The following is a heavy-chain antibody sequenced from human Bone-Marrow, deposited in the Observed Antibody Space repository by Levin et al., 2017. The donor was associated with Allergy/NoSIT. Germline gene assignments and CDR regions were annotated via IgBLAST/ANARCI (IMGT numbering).Heavy chain of an antibody. V-gene: IGHV4-38-2*02. J-gene: IGHJ4*02. Sequence: SETLSLTCTVSGYSISSGHFWGWIRQPPGEGLDWIGSTYHNGGTRYNPSLKTRVTLSVDTSKNQSSLKLSSVTAADTAVYYCARGYGVPYFDYWGQGNLVTVSS. CDR2: TYHNGGT. D-gene: IGHD3-10*01. CDR3: ARGYGVPYFDY. CDR1: GYSISSGHF.